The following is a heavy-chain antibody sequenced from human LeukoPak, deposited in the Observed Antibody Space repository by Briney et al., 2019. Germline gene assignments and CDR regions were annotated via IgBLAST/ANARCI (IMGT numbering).Heavy chain of an antibody. Sequence: GGSLRLSCAASGFTFSSYTMNWVRQAPGKGLEWVSSISSSSDFIYYADSVKGRFTISRDNAKNSLYLQMNSLRAGDTAVYYCARGLGGAPTTVLSWGQGTLVTVSS. CDR2: ISSSSDFI. D-gene: IGHD4-17*01. V-gene: IGHV3-21*01. CDR3: ARGLGGAPTTVLS. J-gene: IGHJ5*02. CDR1: GFTFSSYT.